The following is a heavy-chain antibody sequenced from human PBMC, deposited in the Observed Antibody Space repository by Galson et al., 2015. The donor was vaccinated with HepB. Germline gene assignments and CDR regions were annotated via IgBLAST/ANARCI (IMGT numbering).Heavy chain of an antibody. J-gene: IGHJ4*02. CDR2: MKQDGSEK. CDR3: ARAAIRSPLIYYFDY. D-gene: IGHD2-2*02. CDR1: GFTFSSYW. Sequence: SLRLSCAASGFTFSSYWMSWVRQAPGKGLEWVANMKQDGSEKYYVDSVKGRFTISRDNAKNSLYLQMNSLRAEDTAVFYCARAAIRSPLIYYFDYWGQGTLVTVSS. V-gene: IGHV3-7*01.